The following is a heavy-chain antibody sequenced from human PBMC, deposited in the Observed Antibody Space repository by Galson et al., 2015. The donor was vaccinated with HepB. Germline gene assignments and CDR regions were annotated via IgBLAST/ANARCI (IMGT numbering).Heavy chain of an antibody. Sequence: SLRLSCAASGFTFSSYAMSWVRQAPGKGLEWVSAISGSGGSTYYADSVKGRFTISRDNSKNTLYLQMNSLRAEDTAVYYCAKGSDHEDMVVVPAARGYYYYGTDVWGQGTTVTVSS. J-gene: IGHJ6*02. CDR2: ISGSGGST. V-gene: IGHV3-23*01. CDR3: AKGSDHEDMVVVPAARGYYYYGTDV. CDR1: GFTFSSYA. D-gene: IGHD2-2*01.